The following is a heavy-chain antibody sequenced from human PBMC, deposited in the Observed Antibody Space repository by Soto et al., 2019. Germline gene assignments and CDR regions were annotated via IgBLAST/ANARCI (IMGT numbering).Heavy chain of an antibody. Sequence: QVQLVQSGAEVKKPGSSVKVSCKASGGTFSSYAISWVRQAPGQGLEWMGGIIPIFGTANYAQKFQGRVTITADESTSTAYMELSSLRSEDTAVYYCTRRGSTEDGSSWYYFDYWGQGTLVTVSS. CDR1: GGTFSSYA. J-gene: IGHJ4*02. CDR2: IIPIFGTA. D-gene: IGHD6-13*01. V-gene: IGHV1-69*01. CDR3: TRRGSTEDGSSWYYFDY.